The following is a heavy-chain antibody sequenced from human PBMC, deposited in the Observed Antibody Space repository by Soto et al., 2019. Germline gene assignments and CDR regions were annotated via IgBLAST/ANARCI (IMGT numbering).Heavy chain of an antibody. J-gene: IGHJ4*02. V-gene: IGHV3-30-3*01. CDR1: GFTFSSYA. CDR3: ARDTYYYDSSGYHFDY. D-gene: IGHD3-22*01. CDR2: ISYDGSNK. Sequence: QVQLVESGGGVVQPGRSLGLSCAASGFTFSSYAMHWVRQAPGKGLEWVAVISYDGSNKYYADSVKGRFTISRDNSKNTLYLQMNSLRAEDTAVYYCARDTYYYDSSGYHFDYWGQGTLVTVSS.